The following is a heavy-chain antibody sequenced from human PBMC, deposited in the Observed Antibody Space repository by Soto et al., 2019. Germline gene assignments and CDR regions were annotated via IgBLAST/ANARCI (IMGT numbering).Heavy chain of an antibody. CDR1: GGTFSSYP. V-gene: IGHV1-69*02. CDR2: IIPILGIA. D-gene: IGHD2-2*01. J-gene: IGHJ6*03. CDR3: ASVSGYCSSTSCYSYYYYMDV. Sequence: QVQLVQSGAEVKKPGSSVKVSCKASGGTFSSYPISWVRQAPGQGLEWMGRIIPILGIANYAQKFQGRVTITADKPTSTAYMELSSLRSEDTAVYYCASVSGYCSSTSCYSYYYYMDVWGKGTTVTVSS.